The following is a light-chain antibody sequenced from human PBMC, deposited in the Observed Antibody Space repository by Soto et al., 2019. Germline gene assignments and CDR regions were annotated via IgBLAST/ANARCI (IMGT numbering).Light chain of an antibody. V-gene: IGKV4-1*01. Sequence: DIVMTQSPDSLAVSLGERATINCKSSQSVLYSSKNKNYLAWYQQKPGHPPKLLIYWASTREAGVPDRFSGSGSGTDFTLTISSLQAEDVAVYYCQQYYITPPTFGGGTKVEIK. CDR1: QSVLYSSKNKNY. CDR3: QQYYITPPT. J-gene: IGKJ4*01. CDR2: WAS.